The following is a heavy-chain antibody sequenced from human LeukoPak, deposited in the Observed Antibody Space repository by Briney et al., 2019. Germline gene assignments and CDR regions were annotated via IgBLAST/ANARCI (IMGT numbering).Heavy chain of an antibody. D-gene: IGHD5-12*01. J-gene: IGHJ4*02. Sequence: GGSLRLSCAASGFTFSSYAMHWVRQAPGKGLVWVSRISPDGSSTTNADSVKGRFTISRDNAKNMVYLQMNSLRVEDTAVYYCARDCGTSGCDFWGQGTLVTVSS. V-gene: IGHV3-74*01. CDR3: ARDCGTSGCDF. CDR1: GFTFSSYA. CDR2: ISPDGSST.